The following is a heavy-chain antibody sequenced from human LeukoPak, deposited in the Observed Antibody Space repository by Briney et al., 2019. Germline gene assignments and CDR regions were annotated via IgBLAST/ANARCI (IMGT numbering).Heavy chain of an antibody. V-gene: IGHV1-46*01. CDR3: ARGALNTAMVKAPSEY. CDR2: INPSGGST. CDR1: GYTFTSYY. D-gene: IGHD5-18*01. Sequence: GASVKVSCKASGYTFTSYYMHWVRQAPGQGLEWMGIINPSGGSTSYAQKFQGRVTMTRDTSTSTVYMELSSLRSEDTAVYYCARGALNTAMVKAPSEYWGQGTLVTVSS. J-gene: IGHJ4*02.